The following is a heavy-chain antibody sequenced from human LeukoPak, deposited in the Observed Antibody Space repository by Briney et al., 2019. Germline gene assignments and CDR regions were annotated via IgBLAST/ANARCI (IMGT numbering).Heavy chain of an antibody. J-gene: IGHJ4*02. CDR2: ISYDGSNK. Sequence: PGGSLRLSCAASGFTFSSYAMRWVRQAPGKGLEWVAVISYDGSNKYYADSVKGRFTISRDNSKNTLYLQMNSLRAEDTAVYYCARDEGGYFDYWGQGTLVIVSS. V-gene: IGHV3-30*04. CDR1: GFTFSSYA. CDR3: ARDEGGYFDY. D-gene: IGHD2-15*01.